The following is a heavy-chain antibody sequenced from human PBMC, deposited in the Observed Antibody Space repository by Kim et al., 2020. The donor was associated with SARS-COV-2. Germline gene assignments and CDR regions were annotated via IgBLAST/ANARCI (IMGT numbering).Heavy chain of an antibody. J-gene: IGHJ6*02. CDR2: IKQDGSEK. Sequence: GGSLRLSCAASGFTFSSYWMSWVRQAPGKGLEWVANIKQDGSEKYYVDSVKGRFPISRDNAKNSLYLQMNSLRAEDTAVYYCARDIVVVPAARAYYYYGMDVWGQGTTVTVSS. V-gene: IGHV3-7*01. D-gene: IGHD2-2*01. CDR3: ARDIVVVPAARAYYYYGMDV. CDR1: GFTFSSYW.